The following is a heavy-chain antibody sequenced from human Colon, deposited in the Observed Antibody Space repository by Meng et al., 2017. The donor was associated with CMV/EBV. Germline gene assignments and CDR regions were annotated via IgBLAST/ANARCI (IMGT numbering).Heavy chain of an antibody. Sequence: WDRPPPGKGLGVNGEIYHGGDTNYNPSLKSRVTISIDKSKNQFSLKLSSVTAADTAVYYCVSLYYDILTGYYGPDYWGQGTLVTVSS. CDR2: IYHGGDT. V-gene: IGHV4-4*02. CDR3: VSLYYDILTGYYGPDY. D-gene: IGHD3-9*01. J-gene: IGHJ4*02.